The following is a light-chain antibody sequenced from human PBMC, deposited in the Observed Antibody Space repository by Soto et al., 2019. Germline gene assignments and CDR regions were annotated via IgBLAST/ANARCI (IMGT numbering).Light chain of an antibody. CDR2: AAS. CDR3: QQSISAPLT. Sequence: DIQMTQSPSSLSASVGDRVTITCRARQSISSYLNWYQQKPGKAPKLLIYAASSLQSGVPSRFIGSGSGTDFTLTIAGLQPEDSASYFCQQSISAPLTFGGGTKVEIK. CDR1: QSISSY. J-gene: IGKJ4*01. V-gene: IGKV1-39*01.